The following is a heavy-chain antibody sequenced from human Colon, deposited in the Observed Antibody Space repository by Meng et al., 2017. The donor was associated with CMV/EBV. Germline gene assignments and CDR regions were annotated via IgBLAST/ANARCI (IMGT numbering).Heavy chain of an antibody. Sequence: GESLKISCAASGFTFSSYGMHWVRQAPGKGLEWVAFVSVFGDKKLFPDSVNGRFTISRDTSKNTVYLQMTSLKVEDTAVYYCAKDTAMGGTDYWGQGTLVTVSS. D-gene: IGHD5-18*01. J-gene: IGHJ4*02. V-gene: IGHV3-30*02. CDR1: GFTFSSYG. CDR3: AKDTAMGGTDY. CDR2: VSVFGDKK.